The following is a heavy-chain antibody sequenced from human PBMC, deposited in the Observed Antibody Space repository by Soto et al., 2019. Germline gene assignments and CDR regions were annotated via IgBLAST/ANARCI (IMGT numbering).Heavy chain of an antibody. D-gene: IGHD6-19*01. Sequence: VQLVQSGAEVKKTGASVKVSCKASGYTFTGYYMHWVRQAPGQGLEWMGWINPKSGGTNYAQKFQGWVTMTRDTSISTAYMELSRLRSDDTAVYYCATEIAVAGTLDYWGQGTLVTVSS. CDR1: GYTFTGYY. CDR2: INPKSGGT. V-gene: IGHV1-2*04. CDR3: ATEIAVAGTLDY. J-gene: IGHJ4*02.